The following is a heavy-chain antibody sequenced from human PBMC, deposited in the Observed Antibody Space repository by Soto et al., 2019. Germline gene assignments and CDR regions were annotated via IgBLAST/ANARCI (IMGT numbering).Heavy chain of an antibody. CDR1: GGTFSSYA. CDR2: IIPIFGTA. V-gene: IGHV1-69*12. CDR3: ATSEAYCGGDSSVFVLDV. D-gene: IGHD2-21*02. Sequence: QVQLVQSGAEVKKPGSSVKVSCKASGGTFSSYAISWVRQAPGQGLEWMGGIIPIFGTANYAQKFQGRVTITADDSTSTAYMELSSLRSEDTAVYYCATSEAYCGGDSSVFVLDVWGQGTTVTVSS. J-gene: IGHJ6*02.